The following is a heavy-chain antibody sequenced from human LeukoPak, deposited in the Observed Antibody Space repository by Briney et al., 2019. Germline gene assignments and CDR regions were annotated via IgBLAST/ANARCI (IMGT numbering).Heavy chain of an antibody. Sequence: ASVKVSCKASGYTFTGYYMHWVRQAPGQGLEWMGWINPDSGGTNYAQKFQGRVTMTRDTSISTAYMELSRLRSDDTAVYYCATITMVQGVTLFDYWGQGTLVTVYS. CDR1: GYTFTGYY. V-gene: IGHV1-2*02. D-gene: IGHD3-10*01. CDR2: INPDSGGT. J-gene: IGHJ4*02. CDR3: ATITMVQGVTLFDY.